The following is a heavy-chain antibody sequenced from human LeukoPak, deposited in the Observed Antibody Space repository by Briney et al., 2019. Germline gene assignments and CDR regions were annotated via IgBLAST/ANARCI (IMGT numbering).Heavy chain of an antibody. D-gene: IGHD3/OR15-3a*01. J-gene: IGHJ6*02. CDR1: GGSISSRY. CDR2: VYYTGST. V-gene: IGHV4-59*08. CDR3: TSSDFDSHAMDV. Sequence: SETLSLTCTVSGGSISSRYWSWVRQPPGKGLEWVGSVYYTGSTNYNPSLRSRVTISIGTSKNLFSLKLTSVTAEDTAIYYCTSSDFDSHAMDVWGQGTTVIVSS.